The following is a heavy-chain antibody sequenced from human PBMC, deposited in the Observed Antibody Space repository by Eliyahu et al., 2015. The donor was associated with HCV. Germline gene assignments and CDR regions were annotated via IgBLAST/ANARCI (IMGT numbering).Heavy chain of an antibody. CDR3: AKGAGDGYNHYYYYYYMDV. V-gene: IGHV3-30*18. D-gene: IGHD5-24*01. Sequence: QVQLVESGGGVVQPGRSLRLSCXVXGFTFXSYXMHGGRQAPGKGLEWVAVISYDGSNKYYADSVKGRFTISRDNSKNTLYLQMNSLRAEDTAVYYCAKGAGDGYNHYYYYYYMDVWGKGTTVTVSS. CDR1: GFTFXSYX. CDR2: ISYDGSNK. J-gene: IGHJ6*03.